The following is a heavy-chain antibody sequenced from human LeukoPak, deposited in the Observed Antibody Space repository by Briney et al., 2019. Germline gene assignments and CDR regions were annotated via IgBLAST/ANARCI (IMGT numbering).Heavy chain of an antibody. D-gene: IGHD3-22*01. CDR3: ASWYYYDSSGSRYYFDY. V-gene: IGHV1-69*05. CDR2: IIPIFGTA. Sequence: SVKVSCKASGGTFSSYAISWARQAPGQGLEWMGGIIPIFGTANYAQKFQGRVTITTDESTSTAYMELSSLRSEDTAVYYCASWYYYDSSGSRYYFDYWGRGTLVTVSS. CDR1: GGTFSSYA. J-gene: IGHJ4*02.